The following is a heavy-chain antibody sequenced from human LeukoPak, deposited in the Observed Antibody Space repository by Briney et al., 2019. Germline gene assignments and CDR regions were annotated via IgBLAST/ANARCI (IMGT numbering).Heavy chain of an antibody. J-gene: IGHJ4*02. CDR3: AREGFDY. CDR1: GGSMSSSSYY. CDR2: IYYSGTP. V-gene: IGHV4-39*01. Sequence: KSSETLSLTCTVSGGSMSSSSYYWGWIRQPPGKGLEWIVSIYYSGTPSYNPSLKSRVTISVDTSKNQFSLKLSSLAAADTAVYYCAREGFDYWGQGTLVSVSS.